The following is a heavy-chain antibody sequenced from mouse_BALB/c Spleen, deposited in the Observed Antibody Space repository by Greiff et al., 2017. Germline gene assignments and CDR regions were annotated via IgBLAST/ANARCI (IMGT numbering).Heavy chain of an antibody. Sequence: EVQLVESGGGLVKPGGSLKLSCAASGFTFSSYAMSWVRRTPEKRLEWVASISSGGSTYYPDSVKGRFTISRDNARNILYLQMSSLRSEDTAMYYCARPYYGSSYDWYFDVWGAGTTVTVSS. CDR1: GFTFSSYA. CDR3: ARPYYGSSYDWYFDV. D-gene: IGHD1-1*01. V-gene: IGHV5-6-5*01. CDR2: ISSGGST. J-gene: IGHJ1*01.